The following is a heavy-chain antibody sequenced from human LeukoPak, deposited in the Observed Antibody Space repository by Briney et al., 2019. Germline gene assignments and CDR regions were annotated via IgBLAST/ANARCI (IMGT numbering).Heavy chain of an antibody. CDR2: INHSRST. J-gene: IGHJ4*02. CDR3: ARDHYDFWSGYRFYDY. CDR1: GGSSSGYY. D-gene: IGHD3-3*01. V-gene: IGHV4-34*01. Sequence: SETLSLTCAVYGGSSSGYYWSWIRQPPGKGLEWSGEINHSRSTNYNPFLKSRVTISVDTSKNQFSLKLSSVTAADTAVYYCARDHYDFWSGYRFYDYWGQGTLVTVSS.